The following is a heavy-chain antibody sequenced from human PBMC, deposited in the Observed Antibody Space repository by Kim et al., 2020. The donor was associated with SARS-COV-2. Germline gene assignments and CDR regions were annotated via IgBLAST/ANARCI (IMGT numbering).Heavy chain of an antibody. Sequence: SVKGRLTTSRDNSKNALYLQMNSLRAEDTAVYYCAKDIVYDSSDYQGYFDYWGQGILVTVSS. V-gene: IGHV3-23*01. D-gene: IGHD3-22*01. J-gene: IGHJ4*02. CDR3: AKDIVYDSSDYQGYFDY.